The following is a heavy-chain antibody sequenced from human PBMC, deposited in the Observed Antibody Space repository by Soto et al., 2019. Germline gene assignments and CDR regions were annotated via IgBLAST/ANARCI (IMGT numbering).Heavy chain of an antibody. Sequence: QVQLQESGPGLVKPSATLSLTCTVSGDSISSYYWTWIRQSPGKRLEWIGYIYHRGITNYHPSLKSRVTKSVDTSHNQFSLRLTSVTAADTAVYYCARGPPMNLNNYYFYMDVWGKGTTVTVSS. D-gene: IGHD3-22*01. J-gene: IGHJ6*03. CDR1: GDSISSYY. CDR3: ARGPPMNLNNYYFYMDV. CDR2: IYHRGIT. V-gene: IGHV4-59*01.